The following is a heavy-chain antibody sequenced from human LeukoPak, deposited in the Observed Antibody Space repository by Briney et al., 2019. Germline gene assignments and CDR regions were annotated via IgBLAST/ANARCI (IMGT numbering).Heavy chain of an antibody. CDR2: IYTSGST. J-gene: IGHJ3*02. CDR1: GGSISSGSYY. D-gene: IGHD6-19*01. V-gene: IGHV4-61*02. Sequence: PSETLSLTCTVSGGSISSGSYYWSWIRQPAGKGLEWIGRIYTSGSTNYNPSLKSRVTISVDTSKNQFSLKLSSVTAADTAVYYCARDQALGGQWLLGAFDIWGQGTMVTVSS. CDR3: ARDQALGGQWLLGAFDI.